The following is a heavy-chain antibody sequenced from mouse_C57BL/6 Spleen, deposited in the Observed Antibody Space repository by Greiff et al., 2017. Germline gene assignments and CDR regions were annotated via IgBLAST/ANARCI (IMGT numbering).Heavy chain of an antibody. V-gene: IGHV1-69*01. D-gene: IGHD1-1*01. CDR3: ARMTVVAYYFDY. CDR2: IDPSDSYT. CDR1: GYTFTSYW. Sequence: VQLQQPGAELVMPGASVKLSCKASGYTFTSYWMHWVKQRPGQGLEWIGEIDPSDSYTNYNQKFKGKSTLTVDKSSSTAYMQLSSLTSEDSAVYYCARMTVVAYYFDYWGQGTTLTVSS. J-gene: IGHJ2*01.